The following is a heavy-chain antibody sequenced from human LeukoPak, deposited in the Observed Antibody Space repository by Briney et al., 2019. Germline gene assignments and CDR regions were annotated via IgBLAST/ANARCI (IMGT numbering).Heavy chain of an antibody. D-gene: IGHD3-22*01. V-gene: IGHV3-53*01. CDR3: AKEVPGYYDSSGYYY. Sequence: GGSLRLSCAASGFTVSSNYMSWVRQAPGKGLEWVSVIYSGGSTYYADSVKGRFTISRDNSKNTLYLQMNSLRAEDTAVYYCAKEVPGYYDSSGYYYWGQGTLVTVSS. J-gene: IGHJ4*02. CDR1: GFTVSSNY. CDR2: IYSGGST.